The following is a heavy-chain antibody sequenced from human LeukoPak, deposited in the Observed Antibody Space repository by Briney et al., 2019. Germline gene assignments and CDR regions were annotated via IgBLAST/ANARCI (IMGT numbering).Heavy chain of an antibody. V-gene: IGHV4-59*01. CDR1: GGSISSYY. CDR3: ARGRAAGPNYYYYYYMDV. J-gene: IGHJ6*03. D-gene: IGHD6-13*01. CDR2: IYYSGST. Sequence: SETLSLTCTVSGGSISSYYWSWIRQPPGKGLEWIGYIYYSGSTNYNPSLKSRVTISVDTSKNQFSLKLSSVTAADTAVYYCARGRAAGPNYYYYYYMDVWGKGTTVTISS.